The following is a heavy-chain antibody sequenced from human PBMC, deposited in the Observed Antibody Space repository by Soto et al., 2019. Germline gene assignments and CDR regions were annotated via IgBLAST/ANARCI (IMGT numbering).Heavy chain of an antibody. J-gene: IGHJ4*02. CDR1: GFTFTSYA. Sequence: QVQLVESGGGVVQPGRSLRLSCAASGFTFTSYAMHWVRQAPGKGLEWVAVISYAGTEKYYADSVKGRFTISRDNSQNTLYLQMSSLTPDDTAVSFCARTHTLSRVWYDLDYWGQGALVTVSS. CDR3: ARTHTLSRVWYDLDY. D-gene: IGHD6-19*01. CDR2: ISYAGTEK. V-gene: IGHV3-30-3*01.